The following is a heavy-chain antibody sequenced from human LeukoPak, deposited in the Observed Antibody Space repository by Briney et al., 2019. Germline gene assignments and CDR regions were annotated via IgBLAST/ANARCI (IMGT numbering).Heavy chain of an antibody. V-gene: IGHV4-59*11. J-gene: IGHJ4*02. CDR1: GDSISSHY. CDR2: IHNNGAT. Sequence: SETLSLTCTVSGDSISSHYWSWIRQTPGKGLEWVGYIHNNGATNYNPSLKSRITTSLDTSENQFSLKLNSVTAADTAVYYCARGGWSLDYWGQGTLVTVSS. CDR3: ARGGWSLDY. D-gene: IGHD6-19*01.